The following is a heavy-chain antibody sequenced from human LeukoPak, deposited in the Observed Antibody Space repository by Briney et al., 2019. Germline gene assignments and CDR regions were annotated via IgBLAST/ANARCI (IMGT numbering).Heavy chain of an antibody. CDR2: ISAYNGNT. Sequence: ASVKVSCKASGYTFTSYGISWVRQATGQGLEWMGWISAYNGNTNYAQKLQGRVTMTTDTSTSTAYMELRSLRSDDTAVYYCARALSSGIAYYFDYWGQGTLVTVSS. D-gene: IGHD6-13*01. V-gene: IGHV1-18*01. CDR3: ARALSSGIAYYFDY. J-gene: IGHJ4*02. CDR1: GYTFTSYG.